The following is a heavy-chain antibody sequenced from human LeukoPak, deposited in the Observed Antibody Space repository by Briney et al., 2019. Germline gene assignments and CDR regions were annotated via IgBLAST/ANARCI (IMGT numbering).Heavy chain of an antibody. D-gene: IGHD4-23*01. V-gene: IGHV3-66*01. Sequence: GGSLRLSCAASGFTVSSNYMSWVRQAPGKGLDLVSIIYRVGSTFYADSVEGRFTISRDNSKNTLYLQMNSLRVEDTAIYYCARDGGNNSWYGMDVWGQGTTVTVSS. CDR1: GFTVSSNY. CDR3: ARDGGNNSWYGMDV. CDR2: IYRVGST. J-gene: IGHJ6*02.